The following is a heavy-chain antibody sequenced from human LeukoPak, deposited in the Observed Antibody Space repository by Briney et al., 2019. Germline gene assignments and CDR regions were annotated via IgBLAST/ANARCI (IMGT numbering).Heavy chain of an antibody. CDR1: GFAFNSYD. J-gene: IGHJ4*02. D-gene: IGHD3-22*01. Sequence: GGSLRLACAACGFAFNSYDMTWVRRAPGKGLEWVSLITTDTYYPDSVRGRFTISRDNSKNTLYLQMNSLRADDTAVYYCAKAGSGHYYDYWGQGTLVTVSS. CDR2: ITTDT. CDR3: AKAGSGHYYDY. V-gene: IGHV3-23*01.